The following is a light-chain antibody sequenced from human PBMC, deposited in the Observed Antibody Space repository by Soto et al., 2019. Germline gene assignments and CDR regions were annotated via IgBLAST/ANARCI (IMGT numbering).Light chain of an antibody. J-gene: IGKJ4*01. V-gene: IGKV3-15*01. CDR1: QSVSSSY. CDR3: QQYNSWPPLT. CDR2: GAS. Sequence: EIVLTQSPVTLSLSPGEIATLSCSASQSVSSSYLAWYQQKPGQAPRLLISGASTRATGIPARFSGSGSGTEFTLTISGLQSEDFAVYYCQQYNSWPPLTFGGGTKVDIK.